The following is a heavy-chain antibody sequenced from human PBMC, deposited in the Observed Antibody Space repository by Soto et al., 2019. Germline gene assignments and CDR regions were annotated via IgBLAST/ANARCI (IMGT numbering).Heavy chain of an antibody. V-gene: IGHV3-23*01. Sequence: EVQLLESGGGLVQPGGSLRLSCAASGFTFSSYAMRWVRQAPVLGLEWVSAISGSGGSTYYADSVKGRFTISRDNPKNTLYLRMSSLRAEDTAVYYWARRGSGSYDDYWGQGTLVTVSS. CDR2: ISGSGGST. CDR3: ARRGSGSYDDY. CDR1: GFTFSSYA. J-gene: IGHJ4*02. D-gene: IGHD1-26*01.